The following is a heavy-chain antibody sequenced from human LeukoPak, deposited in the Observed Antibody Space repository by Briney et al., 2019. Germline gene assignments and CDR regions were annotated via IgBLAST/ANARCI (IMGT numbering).Heavy chain of an antibody. CDR2: INPNSGGT. D-gene: IGHD2-21*02. CDR1: GYTFTGHY. Sequence: ASVNVSCKASGYTFTGHYMHWVRQAPGQGLEWMGWINPNSGGTNYAQKFQGRVTMTRDTSISTAYMELSRLRSDDTAVYYCARQCGGDCYSDAFDIWGQGTMVTVSS. CDR3: ARQCGGDCYSDAFDI. J-gene: IGHJ3*02. V-gene: IGHV1-2*02.